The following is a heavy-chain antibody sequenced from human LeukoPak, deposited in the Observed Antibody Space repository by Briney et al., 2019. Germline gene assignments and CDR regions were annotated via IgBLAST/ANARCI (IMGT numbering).Heavy chain of an antibody. CDR3: ARSDGYSSSWYTVYYYYYMDV. D-gene: IGHD6-13*01. CDR1: GASISRSNW. CDR2: IYHSGST. J-gene: IGHJ6*03. V-gene: IGHV4-4*02. Sequence: PSGTLSLTCAVSGASISRSNWWSWVRQPPGKGLEWIGEIYHSGSTNYNSSLESRLTISLDKSKNQLSLRLSSVTAADTAVYYCARSDGYSSSWYTVYYYYYMDVWGKGTTVTISS.